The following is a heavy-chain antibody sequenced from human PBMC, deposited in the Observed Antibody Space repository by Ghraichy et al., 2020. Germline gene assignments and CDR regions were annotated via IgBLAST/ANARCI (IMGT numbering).Heavy chain of an antibody. D-gene: IGHD5-24*01. V-gene: IGHV4-59*01. Sequence: SETLSLTCTVSGGSTNSYYWSWIRQPPGKGLEWIGYIFYSGSTKYNPSLKSRVTISIDTSRNHVSLTMSSVTAADTAVYYCARGGYTKNFDYWGQGTLVTVSS. J-gene: IGHJ4*02. CDR3: ARGGYTKNFDY. CDR2: IFYSGST. CDR1: GGSTNSYY.